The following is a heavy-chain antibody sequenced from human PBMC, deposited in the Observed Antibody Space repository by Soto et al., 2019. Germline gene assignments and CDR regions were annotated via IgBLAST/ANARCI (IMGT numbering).Heavy chain of an antibody. Sequence: QVQLVESGGGVVQPGRSLRLSCAASGFTFSSYGMHWVRQAPGKGLEWVAVISYDGSNKYYADSVKGRFTISRDNSKNTLYLQMNSLRAEDTAVYYCARRGWDAFDIWGQGTMVNVSS. J-gene: IGHJ3*02. CDR1: GFTFSSYG. V-gene: IGHV3-30*03. CDR2: ISYDGSNK. CDR3: ARRGWDAFDI.